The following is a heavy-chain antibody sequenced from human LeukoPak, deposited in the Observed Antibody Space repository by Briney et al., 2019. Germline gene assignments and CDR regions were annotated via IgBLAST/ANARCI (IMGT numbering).Heavy chain of an antibody. CDR1: GGSISSYY. CDR3: ARDRTGGSSLDY. J-gene: IGHJ4*02. D-gene: IGHD6-13*01. V-gene: IGHV4-59*01. CDR2: IYHSRST. Sequence: SETLSLTCTVSGGSISSYYWSWIRQPPGKGLEWIGYIYHSRSTNYNPSLNSRVTISLETSKNQFSLNLSSVTAADTAVYYCARDRTGGSSLDYWGQGILVTVSS.